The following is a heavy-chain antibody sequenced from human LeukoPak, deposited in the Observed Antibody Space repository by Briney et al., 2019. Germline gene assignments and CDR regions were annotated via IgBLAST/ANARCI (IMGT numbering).Heavy chain of an antibody. V-gene: IGHV4-34*01. Sequence: SETLSLACTVSGGSIISYYWSWIRQPPGKGLEWIGEINHSGSTNYNPSLKSRVTISVDTSKNQFSLKLSSVTAADTAVYYCARDRWFSSSWYGRTIDYWGQGTLVTVSS. CDR3: ARDRWFSSSWYGRTIDY. J-gene: IGHJ4*02. CDR2: INHSGST. D-gene: IGHD6-13*01. CDR1: GGSIISYY.